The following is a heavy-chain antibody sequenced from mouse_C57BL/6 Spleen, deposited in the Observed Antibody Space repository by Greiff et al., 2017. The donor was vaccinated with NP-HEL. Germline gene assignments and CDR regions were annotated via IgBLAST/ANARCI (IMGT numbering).Heavy chain of an antibody. J-gene: IGHJ4*01. CDR2: ISGGGGNT. D-gene: IGHD3-1*01. Sequence: EVKLEESGGGLVKPGGSLKLSCAASGFTFSSYTMSWVRQTPEKRLEWVATISGGGGNTYYPDSVKGRFTISRDNAKNTLYLQMSSLRSEDTALYYCARGGLDAMDYWGQGTSVTVSS. CDR1: GFTFSSYT. V-gene: IGHV5-9*01. CDR3: ARGGLDAMDY.